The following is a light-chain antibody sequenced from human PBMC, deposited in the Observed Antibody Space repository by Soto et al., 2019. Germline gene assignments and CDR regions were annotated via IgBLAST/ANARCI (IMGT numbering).Light chain of an antibody. CDR2: SNN. V-gene: IGLV1-44*01. CDR1: SSNIGSNT. CDR3: AAWDDSLNAYV. J-gene: IGLJ1*01. Sequence: QSVLTQPPSASGTPGQRVTISCSGSSSNIGSNTANWYQQLPGTAHKLLIYSNNQRPSGVPDRFSGSKSGTSAYLAISGQKSEYEADYYCAAWDDSLNAYVLGTGTKLTVL.